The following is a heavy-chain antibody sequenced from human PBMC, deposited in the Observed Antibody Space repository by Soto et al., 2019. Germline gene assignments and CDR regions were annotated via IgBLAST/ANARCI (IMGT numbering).Heavy chain of an antibody. V-gene: IGHV6-1*01. Sequence: SQTLSLTCAISGDSVSSNSAAWNWIRQSPSRGLEWLGRTYYRSKWYNDYAVSVKSRITINPDTSKNQFSLQLNSVTPEDTAVYYCAREYSPAGPLSRFLEWLFDSYYFDYWGQGTLVTVSS. J-gene: IGHJ4*02. CDR1: GDSVSSNSAA. CDR3: AREYSPAGPLSRFLEWLFDSYYFDY. D-gene: IGHD3-3*01. CDR2: TYYRSKWYN.